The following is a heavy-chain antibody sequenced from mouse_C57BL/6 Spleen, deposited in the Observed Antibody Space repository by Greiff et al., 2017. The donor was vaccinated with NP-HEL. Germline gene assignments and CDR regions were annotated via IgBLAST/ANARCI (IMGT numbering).Heavy chain of an antibody. J-gene: IGHJ1*03. V-gene: IGHV1-82*01. CDR3: ARERDYYGSSYVENWYFDV. Sequence: VKLQESGPELVKPGASVKISCKASGYAFSSSWMNWVKQRPGKGLEWIGRIYPGDGDTNYNGKFKGKATLTADKSSSTAYMQLSSLTSEDSAVYVCARERDYYGSSYVENWYFDVWGTRTTVTVSS. CDR1: GYAFSSSW. D-gene: IGHD1-1*01. CDR2: IYPGDGDT.